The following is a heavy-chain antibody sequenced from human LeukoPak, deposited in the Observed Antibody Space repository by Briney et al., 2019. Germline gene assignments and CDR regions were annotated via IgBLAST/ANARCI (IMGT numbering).Heavy chain of an antibody. CDR1: GFTFTSFS. J-gene: IGHJ4*02. CDR3: ARLRRNGDSGGFYYYYDY. D-gene: IGHD3-22*01. V-gene: IGHV3-21*01. Sequence: RGSLRLSCAASGFTFTSFSFNWVRQAPGKGLEWVSSIYTVATYIYYADSVRGRFTISRDNAKNSVYLQMDSLRAEDTGVYYCARLRRNGDSGGFYYYYDYWGQGTLVTVSS. CDR2: IYTVATYI.